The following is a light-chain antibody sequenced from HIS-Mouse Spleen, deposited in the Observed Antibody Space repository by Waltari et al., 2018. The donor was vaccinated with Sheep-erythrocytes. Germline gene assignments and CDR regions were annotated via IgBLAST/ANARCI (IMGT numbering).Light chain of an antibody. J-gene: IGKJ3*01. CDR2: DAS. Sequence: DIQINQFPSSLSAFFGDRVTITCQASQDISNYLNWYQQKPGKAPKLLIYDASNLETGVPSRFSGSGSGTDFTFTISSLQPEDIATYYCQQYDNLFTFGPGTKVDIK. CDR1: QDISNY. CDR3: QQYDNLFT. V-gene: IGKV1-33*01.